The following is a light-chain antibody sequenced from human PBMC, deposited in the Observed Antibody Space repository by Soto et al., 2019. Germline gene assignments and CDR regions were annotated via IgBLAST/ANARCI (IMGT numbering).Light chain of an antibody. Sequence: QLVLTQPPSVSGAPGQRVTIYCTGSSSNIGAGYDVHWYQQLPGTAPKLLIYGNSNRPSGVPDRFSGSKSGTSASLAITGLQAEDEADYYCQSYDSSLSVVFGGGTKLTVL. CDR1: SSNIGAGYD. J-gene: IGLJ2*01. CDR2: GNS. CDR3: QSYDSSLSVV. V-gene: IGLV1-40*01.